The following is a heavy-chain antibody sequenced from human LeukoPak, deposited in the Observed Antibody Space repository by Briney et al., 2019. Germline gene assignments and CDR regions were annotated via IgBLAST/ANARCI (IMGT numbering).Heavy chain of an antibody. V-gene: IGHV1-69*13. J-gene: IGHJ4*02. CDR2: IIPIFGTA. Sequence: SVKVSCKASRGTFSSYAISWVRQAPGQGLEWMGGIIPIFGTANYAQKFQGRVTITADESTSTAYMELSSLRSEDTAVHYCARHLYYDILTGYYYFDYWGQGTLVTVSS. CDR1: RGTFSSYA. CDR3: ARHLYYDILTGYYYFDY. D-gene: IGHD3-9*01.